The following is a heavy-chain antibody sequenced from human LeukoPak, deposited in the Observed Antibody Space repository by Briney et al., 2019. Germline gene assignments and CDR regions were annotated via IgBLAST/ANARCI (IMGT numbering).Heavy chain of an antibody. CDR3: ARDTRRDIVVVPAAETYYYYYYMDV. V-gene: IGHV4-4*07. D-gene: IGHD2-2*01. J-gene: IGHJ6*03. CDR1: GGSISSYY. Sequence: SETLSLTCTVSGGSISSYYWSWIRQPAGKGLEWIGRIYTSGSTNYNPSLKSRVTMSVDTSKNQFSLKLNSVTAADTAVYYCARDTRRDIVVVPAAETYYYYYYMDVWGKGTTVTVSS. CDR2: IYTSGST.